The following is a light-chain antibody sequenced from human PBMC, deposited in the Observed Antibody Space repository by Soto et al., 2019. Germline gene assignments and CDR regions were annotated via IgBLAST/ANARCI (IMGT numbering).Light chain of an antibody. CDR2: DTS. CDR1: QSIRNK. Sequence: EIVMTQSPATLSVSPGERATLSCRASQSIRNKLNWYQQKPGQAPRLLIYDTSNRATGVPVRFSCSGSETEFTLTISSLQSEDFAVYYCQQYHHWRPITFGQGTRLEIK. CDR3: QQYHHWRPIT. J-gene: IGKJ5*01. V-gene: IGKV3-15*01.